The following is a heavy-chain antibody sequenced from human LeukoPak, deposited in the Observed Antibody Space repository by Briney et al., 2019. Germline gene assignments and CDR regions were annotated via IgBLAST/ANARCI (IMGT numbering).Heavy chain of an antibody. Sequence: GGSLRLSCEVSGFTFSSYHMNWVRQAPGKGLEWVSSIGSSGSYIYYADSVKGRFTISGDNAKNSLYLQMNSLRAEDTAVYYCARIPSSGSYSYWGQGTLVTVSS. D-gene: IGHD3-10*01. V-gene: IGHV3-21*01. J-gene: IGHJ4*02. CDR1: GFTFSSYH. CDR2: IGSSGSYI. CDR3: ARIPSSGSYSY.